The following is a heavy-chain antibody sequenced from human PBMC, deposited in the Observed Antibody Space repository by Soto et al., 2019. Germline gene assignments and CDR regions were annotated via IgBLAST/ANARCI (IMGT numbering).Heavy chain of an antibody. CDR1: GFVFGTYP. D-gene: IGHD6-13*01. CDR3: AKRSVSWYFFDH. J-gene: IGHJ4*02. CDR2: ISATGDNT. V-gene: IGHV3-23*01. Sequence: EVQLLESGGGLVQPGGSLRLSCTTSGFVFGTYPMSWVRQAPGKGLEWVSSISATGDNTYYADSVKGRCTISRDNSKQTVFLQMKSLGAEDSGTSYCAKRSVSWYFFDHWGQGTLVAVSS.